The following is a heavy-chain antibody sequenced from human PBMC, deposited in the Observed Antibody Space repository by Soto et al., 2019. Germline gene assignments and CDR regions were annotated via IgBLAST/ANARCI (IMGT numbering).Heavy chain of an antibody. Sequence: QVQLMESGGGVVQPGGSLGLSSTTSGFTFSGYSMHWFRQAPGKGLEWVAVTSSDGGVKFYADSVKGRFTVSRDNSKSTLYLQMNSLRPEDTAVYYCAREVVLTEWYFDNWSQGILFTVSS. CDR1: GFTFSGYS. CDR3: AREVVLTEWYFDN. D-gene: IGHD2-21*01. V-gene: IGHV3-30-3*01. CDR2: TSSDGGVK. J-gene: IGHJ4*02.